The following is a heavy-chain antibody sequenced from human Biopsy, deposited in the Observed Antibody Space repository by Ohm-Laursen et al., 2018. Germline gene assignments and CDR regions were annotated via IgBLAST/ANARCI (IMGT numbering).Heavy chain of an antibody. D-gene: IGHD3-10*01. CDR3: TLEGAGFDN. CDR2: IRSKAKSYAT. CDR1: GFTFSASA. Sequence: SLRLSCSASGFTFSASAVHWVRQASGKGLEWVGRIRSKAKSYATAYAASVTGRFTNSRDNSKNTTYRQMNSLKTEDRAVYYCTLEGAGFDNWGQGTLVTVSS. V-gene: IGHV3-73*01. J-gene: IGHJ4*02.